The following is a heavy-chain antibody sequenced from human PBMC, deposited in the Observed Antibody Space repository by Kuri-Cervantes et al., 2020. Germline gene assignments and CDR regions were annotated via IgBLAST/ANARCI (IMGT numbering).Heavy chain of an antibody. D-gene: IGHD3-22*01. CDR3: ARIYKYDNKNYYRWFDY. Sequence: GGSLRLSCAASGFTFSSYAMSWVRQAPGKGLERVANIKEDGSERKYMDSMEGRFTISRDNAKNSLYLQMSSLRAEDTALYYCARIYKYDNKNYYRWFDYWGQGTLVTVSS. CDR2: IKEDGSER. CDR1: GFTFSSYA. J-gene: IGHJ4*02. V-gene: IGHV3-7*01.